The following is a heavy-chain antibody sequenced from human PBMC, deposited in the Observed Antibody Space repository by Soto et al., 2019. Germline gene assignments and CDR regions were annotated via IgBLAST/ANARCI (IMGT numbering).Heavy chain of an antibody. CDR2: INHSGST. J-gene: IGHJ6*02. Sequence: QVQLQQWGAGLLKPSETLSLTCAVYGGSFSGYYWSWIRQPPGKGLEWIGEINHSGSTNYNPSLKRRVTLSVDTSKNQFSLQLSSVTAADTAVYYCARRKGARNYYYGMDVWGQGTTVTVSS. CDR3: ARRKGARNYYYGMDV. V-gene: IGHV4-34*01. CDR1: GGSFSGYY. D-gene: IGHD1-26*01.